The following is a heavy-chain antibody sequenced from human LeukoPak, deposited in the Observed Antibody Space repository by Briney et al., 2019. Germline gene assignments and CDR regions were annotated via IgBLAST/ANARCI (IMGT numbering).Heavy chain of an antibody. V-gene: IGHV4-61*02. CDR2: IYTSGST. CDR3: AREDDYGGMGNYYYYMDV. J-gene: IGHJ6*03. Sequence: ASETLSLTCTVSGGSISSGSYYWSWIRQPAGKGLEWIGRIYTSGSTNYNPSLKSRVTISVDTSKNQFPLKLSSVTAADTAVYYCAREDDYGGMGNYYYYMDVWGKGTTVTVSS. CDR1: GGSISSGSYY. D-gene: IGHD4-23*01.